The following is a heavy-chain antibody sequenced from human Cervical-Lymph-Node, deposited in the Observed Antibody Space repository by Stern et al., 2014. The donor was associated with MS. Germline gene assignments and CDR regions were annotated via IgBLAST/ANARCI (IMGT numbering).Heavy chain of an antibody. CDR3: PTNIL. CDR1: GFTFSNAW. CDR2: IKSKNDGGTI. D-gene: IGHD2-15*01. Sequence: EVQLVESGGGLVKPGGSLRLSCAASGFTFSNAWMSWVRQAPGKGLEWVGRIKSKNDGGTIDYAAPVIGRFTISRDDSKNTLYLQMNSLKSEDTAVYYCPTNILWGQETLVTVSS. J-gene: IGHJ4*02. V-gene: IGHV3-15*01.